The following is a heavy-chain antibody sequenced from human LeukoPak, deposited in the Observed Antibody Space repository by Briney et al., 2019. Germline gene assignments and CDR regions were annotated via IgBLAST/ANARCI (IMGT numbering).Heavy chain of an antibody. Sequence: GASVKVPCKASGYTFTGYYMHWVRQAPGQGLEWMGWINPNSGGTNYAQKFRDRVTMTRDTSISTAYMELSRLRSDDTAVYYCARVLLTYYFDSSGYYDYWGQGTLVTVSS. J-gene: IGHJ4*02. V-gene: IGHV1-2*02. CDR1: GYTFTGYY. CDR2: INPNSGGT. CDR3: ARVLLTYYFDSSGYYDY. D-gene: IGHD3-22*01.